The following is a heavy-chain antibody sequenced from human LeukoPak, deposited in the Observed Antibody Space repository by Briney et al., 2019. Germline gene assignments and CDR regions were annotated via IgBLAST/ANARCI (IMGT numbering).Heavy chain of an antibody. CDR1: GFTFSSYA. Sequence: PGGSLRLSCAGSGFTFSSYAMSWVRQAPGKGLEWVSVVSDNGSGIYYADSVKGRFTISRDNSKNTLYLQMNSPRAEDTAVYYCSKHDDSSGYGIDYWGQGTLVTVSS. CDR2: VSDNGSGI. V-gene: IGHV3-23*01. J-gene: IGHJ4*02. D-gene: IGHD3-22*01. CDR3: SKHDDSSGYGIDY.